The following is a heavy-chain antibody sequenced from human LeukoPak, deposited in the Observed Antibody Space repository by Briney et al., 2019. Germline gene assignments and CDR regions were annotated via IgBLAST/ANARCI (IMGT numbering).Heavy chain of an antibody. D-gene: IGHD4-17*01. CDR3: ARTPQDYAYYFDY. CDR2: ISYDGSNK. Sequence: GGSLRLSCAASGFTFSSYAMHWVRQAPGKGLEWVAVISYDGSNKYYADSVKGRFTISRVNSKNTLYLQMNSLRAEDTAVCYCARTPQDYAYYFDYWGQGTLVTVSS. V-gene: IGHV3-30-3*01. J-gene: IGHJ4*02. CDR1: GFTFSSYA.